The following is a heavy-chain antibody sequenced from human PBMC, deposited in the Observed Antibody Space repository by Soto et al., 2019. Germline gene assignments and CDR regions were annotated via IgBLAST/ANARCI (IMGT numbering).Heavy chain of an antibody. CDR1: GFTFSKYA. CDR2: ISGSANIT. CDR3: AKPRRVAARPAYHYGLDV. D-gene: IGHD6-6*01. V-gene: IGHV3-23*01. Sequence: TGGALRLSCAASGFTFSKYAMNWVRQAPGKGLEWVSGISGSANITNYADSVKGRFTISRDKSRNTLYLQIDSLRADDRALYFCAKPRRVAARPAYHYGLDVWGRGTTVTVSS. J-gene: IGHJ6*02.